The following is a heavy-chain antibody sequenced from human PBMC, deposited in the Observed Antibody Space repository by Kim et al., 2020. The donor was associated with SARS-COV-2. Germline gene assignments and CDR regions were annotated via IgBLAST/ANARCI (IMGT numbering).Heavy chain of an antibody. J-gene: IGHJ4*01. CDR3: ATGLAGGIAAAGNYFDY. V-gene: IGHV4-34*01. CDR2: INHSGST. D-gene: IGHD6-13*01. CDR1: GGSFSGYY. Sequence: SETLSLTCAVYGGSFSGYYWSWIRQPPGKGLEWIGEINHSGSTNYNPSLKSRVTISVDTSKNQFSLKLSSVTAADTAVYYCATGLAGGIAAAGNYFDYWG.